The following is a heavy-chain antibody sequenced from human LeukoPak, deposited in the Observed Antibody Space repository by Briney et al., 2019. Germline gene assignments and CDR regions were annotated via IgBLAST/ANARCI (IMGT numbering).Heavy chain of an antibody. D-gene: IGHD4-23*01. J-gene: IGHJ4*02. CDR3: ARGTTTVVKGFDY. V-gene: IGHV3-21*01. CDR1: GFIFSSYS. CDR2: ISSSSSYI. Sequence: GGSLRLSCAASGFIFSSYSMNWVRQAPGKGLEWVSSISSSSSYIYYADSVKGRFTISRDNAKNSLYLQMNSLRAEDTAVYYCARGTTTVVKGFDYWGQGTLVTVSS.